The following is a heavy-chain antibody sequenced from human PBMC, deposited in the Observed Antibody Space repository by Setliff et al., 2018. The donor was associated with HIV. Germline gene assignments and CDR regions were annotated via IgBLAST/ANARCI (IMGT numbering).Heavy chain of an antibody. D-gene: IGHD5-18*01. Sequence: ASVKVSCKASGYTFTNYYMHWVRQAPGQGLEWMGWINPNSGGTNYAQQFQGRVTMTRDTSISTAYMELSRLRSDDTAVYYCARTLPQYTNLFDYWGQGTLVTVSS. CDR1: GYTFTNYY. V-gene: IGHV1-2*02. CDR2: INPNSGGT. J-gene: IGHJ4*02. CDR3: ARTLPQYTNLFDY.